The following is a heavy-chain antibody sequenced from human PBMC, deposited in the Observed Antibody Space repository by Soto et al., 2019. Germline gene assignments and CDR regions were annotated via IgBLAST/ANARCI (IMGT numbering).Heavy chain of an antibody. D-gene: IGHD6-6*01. V-gene: IGHV1-46*01. Sequence: ASVKVSCKASGYTFTSYYMHWVRQAPGQGLEWMGIINSSGGSTSYAQKFQGRVTMTRDTSTSTVYMELSSLRSEDTAVYYCARVTTYSSSHRRQAQPIDTWGQGTLVTVSS. CDR3: ARVTTYSSSHRRQAQPIDT. CDR2: INSSGGST. CDR1: GYTFTSYY. J-gene: IGHJ5*02.